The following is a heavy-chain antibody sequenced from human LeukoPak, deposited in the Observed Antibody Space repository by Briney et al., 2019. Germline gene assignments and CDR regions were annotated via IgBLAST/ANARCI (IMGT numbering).Heavy chain of an antibody. CDR2: ISSSGNYI. V-gene: IGHV3-21*04. CDR1: GFTFSTYS. CDR3: AKGDQNIANPDY. Sequence: GGSLRLSCAASGFTFSTYSMNWVRQAPGKGLEWVPSISSSGNYIYFADSLKARFTVSRDNAKSSLYLQMNSLRAEDTAVYYCAKGDQNIANPDYWGQGTLVTVSS. J-gene: IGHJ4*02. D-gene: IGHD6-13*01.